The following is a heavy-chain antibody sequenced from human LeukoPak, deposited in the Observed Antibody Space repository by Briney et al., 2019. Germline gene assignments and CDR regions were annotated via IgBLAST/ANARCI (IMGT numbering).Heavy chain of an antibody. CDR3: AGEPILQSLPLDY. D-gene: IGHD2/OR15-2a*01. CDR2: ISSSGSTI. Sequence: PGGSLRLSCAASGFTFSDYYISWIRQAPGKGLEWGSYISSSGSTIYYADSVKGRFTISRNNAKHSLYLQMNSLRAEDTAVYSCAGEPILQSLPLDYWGQGTLVTVSS. J-gene: IGHJ4*02. CDR1: GFTFSDYY. V-gene: IGHV3-11*01.